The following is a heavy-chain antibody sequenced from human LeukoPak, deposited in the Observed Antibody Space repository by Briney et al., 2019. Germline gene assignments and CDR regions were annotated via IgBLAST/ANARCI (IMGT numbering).Heavy chain of an antibody. CDR3: ARAAAGSGDFDY. V-gene: IGHV1-8*02. J-gene: IGHJ4*02. D-gene: IGHD6-13*01. CDR1: GYTFTGYY. Sequence: ASVKVSCKASGYTFTGYYMHWVRQATGQGLEWMGWMNPNSGNTGYAQKFQGRVTMTRNTSISTAYMELSSLRSEDTAVYYCARAAAGSGDFDYRGQGTLVTVSS. CDR2: MNPNSGNT.